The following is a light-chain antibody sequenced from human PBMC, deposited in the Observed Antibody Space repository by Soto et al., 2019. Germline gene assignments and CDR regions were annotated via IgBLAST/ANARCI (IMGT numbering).Light chain of an antibody. CDR1: QSVSRY. V-gene: IGKV3-11*01. CDR2: DAS. CDR3: QQRSNWPST. Sequence: EIVLTQSPATLSLSPGERATLPCRASQSVSRYLAWYQQKPGQAPRLLIYDASNRATGIPTRFSGSGSGTDFALTISSLEPEDFAVYYCQQRSNWPSTFGGGTKVDIK. J-gene: IGKJ4*01.